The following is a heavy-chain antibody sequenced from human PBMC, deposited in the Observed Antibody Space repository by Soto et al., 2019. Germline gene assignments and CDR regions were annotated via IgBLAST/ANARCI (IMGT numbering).Heavy chain of an antibody. Sequence: GGSLRLSCAASGFNISTYWMHWVRQAPGKGLEWVANIKQDGSAKYYLDSVKGRFTISRDNAKSSLYLQMNSLRAEDTAIYYCARALAAADSLWGQGALVTVSS. V-gene: IGHV3-7*01. CDR2: IKQDGSAK. CDR3: ARALAAADSL. D-gene: IGHD6-13*01. J-gene: IGHJ4*02. CDR1: GFNISTYW.